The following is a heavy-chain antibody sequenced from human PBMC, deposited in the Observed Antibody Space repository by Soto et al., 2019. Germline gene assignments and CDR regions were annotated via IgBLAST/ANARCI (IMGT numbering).Heavy chain of an antibody. Sequence: SVKVSCKASGGTFSSYAISWVRQAPGQGLEWMGGIIPIFGTANYAQKFQGRVTITADESTSTAYMELSSLRSEDTAVYYCGRDLGSSSAMDVWGQGTSVTVSS. CDR2: IIPIFGTA. D-gene: IGHD6-13*01. CDR3: GRDLGSSSAMDV. CDR1: GGTFSSYA. V-gene: IGHV1-69*13. J-gene: IGHJ6*02.